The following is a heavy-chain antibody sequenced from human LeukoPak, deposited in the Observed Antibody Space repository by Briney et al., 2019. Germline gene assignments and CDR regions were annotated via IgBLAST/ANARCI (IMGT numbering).Heavy chain of an antibody. CDR3: ARDGLGSWDGYTPTLVGNFDY. J-gene: IGHJ4*02. CDR2: IKQDGSEK. CDR1: GFTFSSSW. V-gene: IGHV3-7*03. Sequence: PGGSLRLSCAASGFTFSSSWMTWVRQAPGKGLEWVANIKQDGSEKYYVDSVKGRFTISRDNAKNSLYLQMNSLRSEDTAVYYCARDGLGSWDGYTPTLVGNFDYWGQGTLVTVSS. D-gene: IGHD5-24*01.